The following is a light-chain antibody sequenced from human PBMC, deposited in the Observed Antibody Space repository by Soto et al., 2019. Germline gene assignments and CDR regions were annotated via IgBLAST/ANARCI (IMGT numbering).Light chain of an antibody. CDR2: EGS. J-gene: IGLJ2*01. V-gene: IGLV2-23*03. CDR1: SSDVGSYNL. Sequence: QSALTQPASVSGSPGQSITISCTGTSSDVGSYNLVSWYQQHTGKDPKLMIYEGSKRPSGVSNRFSGSKSGNTASLTISGLQAEDEADYYCCSYAGSSTFERVFGGGTKLTVL. CDR3: CSYAGSSTFERV.